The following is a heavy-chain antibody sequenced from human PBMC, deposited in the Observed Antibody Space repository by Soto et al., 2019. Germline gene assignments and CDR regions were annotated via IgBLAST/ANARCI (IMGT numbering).Heavy chain of an antibody. J-gene: IGHJ6*02. Sequence: GGSLRLSCAASGFTVSSNYMSWVRQAPGKGLEWVSVIYSGGSTYYADSVKGRFTISRDNSKNTLYLQMNSLRAEDTAVYYCARDYDFWSGYDYGLDVWGQGTKVTVSS. V-gene: IGHV3-53*01. CDR3: ARDYDFWSGYDYGLDV. CDR1: GFTVSSNY. CDR2: IYSGGST. D-gene: IGHD3-3*01.